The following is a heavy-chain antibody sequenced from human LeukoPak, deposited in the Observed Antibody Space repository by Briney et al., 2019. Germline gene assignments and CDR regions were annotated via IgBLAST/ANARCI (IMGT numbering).Heavy chain of an antibody. V-gene: IGHV4-34*01. CDR2: INQSGST. Sequence: SETLSLTCAVYSGSFSGYYWSWIRQSPGKGLEWIGEINQSGSTNYKPSLKSRVTISGDTSKNQFSLKLSSVTAADTAVYYCARWPVIGMDVWGQGTTVTVSS. CDR1: SGSFSGYY. J-gene: IGHJ6*02. D-gene: IGHD2-21*01. CDR3: ARWPVIGMDV.